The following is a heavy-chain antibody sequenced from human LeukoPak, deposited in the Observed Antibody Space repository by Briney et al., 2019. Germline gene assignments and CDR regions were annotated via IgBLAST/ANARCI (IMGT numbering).Heavy chain of an antibody. D-gene: IGHD6-19*01. Sequence: PSETLSLTCTVSGGSISSSSYYWGWIRQPPGKGLEWIGSIYYSGSTYYNSSLKSRVTISADTSENQFSLKLSSVTAADTAVYYCATPYSSAYYFDYWGQGTLVTVSS. J-gene: IGHJ4*02. V-gene: IGHV4-39*01. CDR2: IYYSGST. CDR3: ATPYSSAYYFDY. CDR1: GGSISSSSYY.